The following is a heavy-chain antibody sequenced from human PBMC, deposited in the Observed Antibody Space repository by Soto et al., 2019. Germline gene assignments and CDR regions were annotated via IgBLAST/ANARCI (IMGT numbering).Heavy chain of an antibody. J-gene: IGHJ4*02. CDR2: IYYSGST. CDR3: ARGKTLRGRVATIFGSFDY. Sequence: SETLSLTCTVSGGSISSYYWSWIRQPPGKGLEWIGYIYYSGSTNYNPSLKSRATISVDTSKNQFSLKLSSVTAADTAVYYCARGKTLRGRVATIFGSFDYWGQGTLVTVSS. CDR1: GGSISSYY. V-gene: IGHV4-59*01. D-gene: IGHD5-12*01.